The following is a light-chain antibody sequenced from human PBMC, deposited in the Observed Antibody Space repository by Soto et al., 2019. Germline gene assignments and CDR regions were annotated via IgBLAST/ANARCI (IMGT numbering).Light chain of an antibody. CDR3: KQANSFPFN. J-gene: IGKJ3*01. V-gene: IGKV1-12*01. CDR2: AAS. CDR1: QAISRS. Sequence: DIQMTQSPSSVSASVGDRVTITCRASQAISRSLAWYQQKPGEAPKLLIYAASILQSGVPSRFSGSGSGTDFTLTITRLQPEDFASYYCKQANSFPFNFGPGTKV.